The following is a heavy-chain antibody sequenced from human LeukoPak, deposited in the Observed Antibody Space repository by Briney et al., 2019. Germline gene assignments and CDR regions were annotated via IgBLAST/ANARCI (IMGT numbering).Heavy chain of an antibody. CDR3: ARVTAMVSAFDI. D-gene: IGHD5-18*01. CDR1: GFTYSHNG. J-gene: IGHJ3*02. Sequence: GGSLRLSCVASGFTYSHNGMHWVRQAPGKGLEWVAFIQYDGNTIFYADSVKGRFTISRDNSKNTLYLQMNSLRTDDTAVYYCARVTAMVSAFDIWGQGTMVTVSS. V-gene: IGHV3-30*02. CDR2: IQYDGNTI.